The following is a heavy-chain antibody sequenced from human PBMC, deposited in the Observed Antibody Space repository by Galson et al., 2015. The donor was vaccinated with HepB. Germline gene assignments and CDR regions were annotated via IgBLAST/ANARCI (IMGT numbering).Heavy chain of an antibody. V-gene: IGHV3-23*01. D-gene: IGHD3-22*01. Sequence: SLRLSCAASGFTFSSYAMSWVRQAPGKGLEWVSAISGSGGSTYYADSVKGRFTISRDNSKNTLYLQMNSLRAEDTAVYYCARGWDYYDSSGYYHWGQGTLVTVSS. CDR1: GFTFSSYA. CDR2: ISGSGGST. CDR3: ARGWDYYDSSGYYH. J-gene: IGHJ4*02.